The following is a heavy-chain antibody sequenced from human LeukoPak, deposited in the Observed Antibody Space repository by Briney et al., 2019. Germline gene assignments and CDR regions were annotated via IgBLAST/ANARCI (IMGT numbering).Heavy chain of an antibody. V-gene: IGHV4-38-2*01. D-gene: IGHD6-19*01. CDR1: DYSFSSGYY. CDR2: IYHSGST. Sequence: SETLSLTCAVSDYSFSSGYYWGWIRQHPGKGLEWIGSIYHSGSTYYNPSLKSRVTISVDTSKNQFSLKLSSVTAADTAVYYCASDPGIAVAGFDYWGQGTLVTVSS. CDR3: ASDPGIAVAGFDY. J-gene: IGHJ4*02.